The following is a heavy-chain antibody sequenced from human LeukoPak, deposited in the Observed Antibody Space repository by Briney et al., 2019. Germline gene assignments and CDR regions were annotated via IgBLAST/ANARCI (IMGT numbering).Heavy chain of an antibody. CDR2: LYTSGST. Sequence: PSETLSLSCTVSGGSICRYYRSWIRQPAGGRLEWIGRLYTSGSTKYNPSLKSRVTMSIDTSKNQFSLKLSSVTAADTAVYYCARGRRGGYSYGYNFDYWGQGTLVTVSS. CDR3: ARGRRGGYSYGYNFDY. CDR1: GGSICRYY. D-gene: IGHD5-18*01. J-gene: IGHJ4*02. V-gene: IGHV4-4*07.